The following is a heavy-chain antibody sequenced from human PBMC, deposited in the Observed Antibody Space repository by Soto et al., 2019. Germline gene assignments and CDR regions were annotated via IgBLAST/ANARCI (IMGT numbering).Heavy chain of an antibody. D-gene: IGHD3-3*01. CDR1: GYSFTSYW. CDR3: ARRYYDFRSGRAFDI. Sequence: PGESLKISCKGSGYSFTSYWISWVRQMPGKGLEWMGRIDPSDSYTNYSPSFQGHVTISADRSISTAYLQWSSLKASDTAMYYCARRYYDFRSGRAFDIWGQGTMVTVSS. CDR2: IDPSDSYT. V-gene: IGHV5-10-1*01. J-gene: IGHJ3*02.